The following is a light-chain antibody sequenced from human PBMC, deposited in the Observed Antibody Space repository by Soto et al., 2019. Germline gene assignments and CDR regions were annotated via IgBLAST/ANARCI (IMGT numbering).Light chain of an antibody. CDR1: SSDVGGYNY. CDR3: SSYRSSFTRV. J-gene: IGLJ3*02. Sequence: QSVLTQPASVSGSPGQSITISCTGTSSDVGGYNYVSWYQQHPGKAPKLMIYEVSNRPSGVSNRFSGSKSGNTASLTLSGLLAVDEADYYCSSYRSSFTRVFRGGTQVTVL. CDR2: EVS. V-gene: IGLV2-14*01.